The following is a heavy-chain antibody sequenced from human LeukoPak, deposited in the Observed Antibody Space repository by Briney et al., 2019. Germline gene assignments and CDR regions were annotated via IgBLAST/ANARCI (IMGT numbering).Heavy chain of an antibody. Sequence: GGSLRLSSAVSRLTPSTIYMRPGPQAPGKGLEWVSVIYSGGNTYYADSVKGRFTISRDNSKNTLYLQMNSLRAEDTTMYYCARVSPAYGDLYVDYWGQGTLVTVSS. CDR2: IYSGGNT. CDR1: RLTPSTIY. J-gene: IGHJ4*02. V-gene: IGHV3-53*01. CDR3: ARVSPAYGDLYVDY. D-gene: IGHD4-17*01.